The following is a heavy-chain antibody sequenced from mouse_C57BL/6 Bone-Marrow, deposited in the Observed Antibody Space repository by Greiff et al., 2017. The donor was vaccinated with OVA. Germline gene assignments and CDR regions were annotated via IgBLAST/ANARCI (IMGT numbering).Heavy chain of an antibody. J-gene: IGHJ1*03. D-gene: IGHD2-14*01. CDR3: TTGGVRRDWYFDV. CDR2: IYPGNSDT. CDR1: GYTFTSYW. V-gene: IGHV1-5*01. Sequence: VQLQQSGTVLARPGASVKMSCKTSGYTFTSYWMHWVKQRPGQGLEWIGAIYPGNSDTSYNEKFKGKAKLTAVTSASTAYMELSSLTNEDSAVYYCTTGGVRRDWYFDVWGTGTTVTVSS.